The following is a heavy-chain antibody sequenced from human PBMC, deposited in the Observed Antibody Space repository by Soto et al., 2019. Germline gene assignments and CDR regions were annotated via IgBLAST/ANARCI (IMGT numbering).Heavy chain of an antibody. CDR3: ARISGSGSYANYYYGMDV. CDR1: GFSLSTSGMC. J-gene: IGHJ6*02. CDR2: IDWDDDK. Sequence: SGPTLVNPTQTLTLTRTFSGFSLSTSGMCVSWIRQPPGKALEWLALIDWDDDKYYSTSLKTRLTISKDTSKNQVVPTMTNMDPVDTATYYCARISGSGSYANYYYGMDVWGQGTTVTV. V-gene: IGHV2-70*01. D-gene: IGHD3-10*01.